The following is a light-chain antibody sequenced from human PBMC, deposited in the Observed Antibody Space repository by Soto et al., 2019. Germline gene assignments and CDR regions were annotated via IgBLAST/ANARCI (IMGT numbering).Light chain of an antibody. CDR2: D. J-gene: IGLJ3*02. Sequence: QSVLTQPPSVSGAPGQRVTISCTGSSSNIGAGYPVHWYQQLPGTAPKLLVADNRPPGVPDRFSVSKSGASASLAITGLQAEDEADYYCQSYDSILSRRWVFGGGTKVTVL. V-gene: IGLV1-40*01. CDR1: SSNIGAGYP. CDR3: QSYDSILSRRWV.